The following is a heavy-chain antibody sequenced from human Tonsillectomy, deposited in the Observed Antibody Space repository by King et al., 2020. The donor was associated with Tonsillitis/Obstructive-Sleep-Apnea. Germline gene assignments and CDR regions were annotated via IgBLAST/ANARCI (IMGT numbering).Heavy chain of an antibody. CDR1: GFTFSSYA. CDR3: AGRYYDYIWGAFDI. CDR2: ISYDGSNK. D-gene: IGHD3-16*01. V-gene: IGHV3-30*01. Sequence: VQLVESGGGVVQPGRSLRLSCAASGFTFSSYAMHWVRQAPGKGLEWVAVISYDGSNKYHADSVKGRFTISRDNSKNTLYLQMNSLRAEDTAVYYCAGRYYDYIWGAFDIWGQGTMVTVSS. J-gene: IGHJ3*02.